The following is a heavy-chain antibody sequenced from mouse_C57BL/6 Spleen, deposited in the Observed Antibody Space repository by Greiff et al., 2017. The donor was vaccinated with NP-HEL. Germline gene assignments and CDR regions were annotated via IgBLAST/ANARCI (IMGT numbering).Heavy chain of an antibody. D-gene: IGHD1-1*01. CDR2: IYPGDGDT. CDR3: AREIITTVVAPGFAY. V-gene: IGHV1-82*01. Sequence: VHLVESGPELVKPGASVKISCKASGYAFSSSWMNWVKQRPGKGLEWIGRIYPGDGDTNYNGKFKGKATLTADKSSSTAYMQLSSLTSEDSAVYFCAREIITTVVAPGFAYWGQGTLVTVSA. J-gene: IGHJ3*01. CDR1: GYAFSSSW.